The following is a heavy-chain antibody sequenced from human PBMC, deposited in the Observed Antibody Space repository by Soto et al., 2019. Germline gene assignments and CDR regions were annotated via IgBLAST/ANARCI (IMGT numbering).Heavy chain of an antibody. CDR1: GYTFTSYA. J-gene: IGHJ6*02. Sequence: ASVKVSCKASGYTFTSYAMHWVRQAPGQRLEWMGWINAGNGNTKYSQKFQGRVTITRDTSASTADMELSSLRSEDTAVYYCARSWAYSSSWAFQYGMDVWGQGTTVTVSS. CDR3: ARSWAYSSSWAFQYGMDV. CDR2: INAGNGNT. D-gene: IGHD6-13*01. V-gene: IGHV1-3*01.